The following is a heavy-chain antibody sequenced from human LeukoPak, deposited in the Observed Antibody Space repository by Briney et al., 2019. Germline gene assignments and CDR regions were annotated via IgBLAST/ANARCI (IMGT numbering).Heavy chain of an antibody. J-gene: IGHJ4*02. D-gene: IGHD6-19*01. CDR1: GYTFTSYY. CDR3: AIAVAQGFDY. Sequence: ASVKVSCKASGYTFTSYYMHWVRQAPGQGLEWMGIINPSGGSTSYAQKFQGRVTMTRDTSTSTVYMELGSLRPEDTAVYCCAIAVAQGFDYWGQGTLVTVSS. V-gene: IGHV1-46*01. CDR2: INPSGGST.